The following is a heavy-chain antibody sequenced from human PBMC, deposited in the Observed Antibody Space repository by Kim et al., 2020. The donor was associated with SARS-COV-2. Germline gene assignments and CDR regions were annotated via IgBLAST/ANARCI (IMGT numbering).Heavy chain of an antibody. CDR2: ISYDGSNK. J-gene: IGHJ3*02. CDR3: AKVGYGDFRGCRAFDI. Sequence: GGSLRLSCAASGFTFSSYGMHWVRQAPGKGLEWVAVISYDGSNKYYADSVKGRFTISRDNSKNTLYLQMNSLRAEDTAVYYCAKVGYGDFRGCRAFDIWGQGTMVTVSS. V-gene: IGHV3-30*18. CDR1: GFTFSSYG. D-gene: IGHD4-17*01.